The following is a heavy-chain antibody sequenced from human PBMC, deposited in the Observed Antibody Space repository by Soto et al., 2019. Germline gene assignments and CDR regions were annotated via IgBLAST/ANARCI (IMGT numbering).Heavy chain of an antibody. CDR3: ATGYRSSWWVRRPGDY. CDR2: IPYDGSNK. Sequence: GGSLRLSCAASGFTFSSYDMHWVRQAPGKGLEWVAVIPYDGSNKYYADTVKGRFTISRDNSTNTLYLQMNSLRAEDTGVYYCATGYRSSWWVRRPGDYWGQGPLVTVSS. J-gene: IGHJ4*02. CDR1: GFTFSSYD. V-gene: IGHV3-30*03. D-gene: IGHD6-13*01.